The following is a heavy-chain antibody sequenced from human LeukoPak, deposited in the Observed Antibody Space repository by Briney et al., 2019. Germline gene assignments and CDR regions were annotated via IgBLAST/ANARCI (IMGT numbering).Heavy chain of an antibody. CDR2: ISDRGGST. D-gene: IGHD4-11*01. J-gene: IGHJ5*02. V-gene: IGHV3-23*01. CDR1: GFTFSNYA. CDR3: ASRATVTTDRFWFDP. Sequence: GGSLRLSCAASGFTFSNYAMSWVRQAPGKGLEWVSGISDRGGSTYYADSVKGRFTISRDNSKNTLYLQMNSLRAEDTAVYYCASRATVTTDRFWFDPWGQGTLVTVSS.